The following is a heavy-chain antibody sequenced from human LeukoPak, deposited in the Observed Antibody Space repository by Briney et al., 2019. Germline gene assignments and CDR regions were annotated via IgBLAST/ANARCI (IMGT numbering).Heavy chain of an antibody. Sequence: SETLSLTCTVSGGSISSSSYYWGWIRHPPGKGLEWIGSIYYSGSTYYNPSLKSRVTISVDTSKNQFSLKLSSVTAADTAVYYCASRNPVGYYGSGSYLIDYWGQGTLVTVSS. V-gene: IGHV4-39*01. D-gene: IGHD3-10*01. CDR2: IYYSGST. J-gene: IGHJ4*02. CDR1: GGSISSSSYY. CDR3: ASRNPVGYYGSGSYLIDY.